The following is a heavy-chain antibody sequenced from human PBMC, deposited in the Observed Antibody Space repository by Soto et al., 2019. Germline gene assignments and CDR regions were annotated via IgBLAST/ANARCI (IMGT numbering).Heavy chain of an antibody. V-gene: IGHV1-8*01. CDR3: ARGGDIVIVPASYYYGMDV. Sequence: ASVKVSCKASGYTFTSYDINWVRQATGRGLEWMGWMNPNSGNTGQAQKFQGRVTMTRNTSINTAYMELSSLRSEDTAVYYCARGGDIVIVPASYYYGMDVWG. D-gene: IGHD2-2*01. CDR1: GYTFTSYD. CDR2: MNPNSGNT. J-gene: IGHJ6*02.